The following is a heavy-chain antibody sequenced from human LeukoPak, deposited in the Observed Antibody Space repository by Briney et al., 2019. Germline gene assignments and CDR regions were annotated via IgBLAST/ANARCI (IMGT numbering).Heavy chain of an antibody. CDR2: INSDGSST. CDR1: GFTFSSYW. D-gene: IGHD1-26*01. CDR3: ARGIVGANSFL. Sequence: GGSLRLSCAASGFTFSSYWMHWVRQAPGKGLVWVSRINSDGSSTSYADSVKGRFTISRDNAKNTLYLQMNSLRAEDTAVNYCARGIVGANSFLWGQGTLVTVSS. J-gene: IGHJ4*02. V-gene: IGHV3-74*01.